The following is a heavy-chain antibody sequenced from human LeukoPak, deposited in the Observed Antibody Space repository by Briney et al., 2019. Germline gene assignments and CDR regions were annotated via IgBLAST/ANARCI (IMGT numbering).Heavy chain of an antibody. D-gene: IGHD6-19*01. V-gene: IGHV1-18*01. CDR3: ARDGYRARIAVAGNFDY. CDR1: GYTFTSYG. J-gene: IGHJ4*02. Sequence: GASVKVSCKASGYTFTSYGISWVRQAPGQGLEWMGWISAYNGNTNYAQKLQGRVTMTTDTFTSTAYMELRSLRSDDTAVYYCARDGYRARIAVAGNFDYWGQGTLVTVSS. CDR2: ISAYNGNT.